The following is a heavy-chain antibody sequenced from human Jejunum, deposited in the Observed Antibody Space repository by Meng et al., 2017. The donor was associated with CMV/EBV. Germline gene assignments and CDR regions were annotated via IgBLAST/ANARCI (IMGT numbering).Heavy chain of an antibody. J-gene: IGHJ4*02. CDR3: ATDYRLGAGPN. CDR1: EFTFRNYG. Sequence: ATSEFTFRNYGLHWVRQAPGKGLEWVSSITSGSGYMFYADSVKGRFTISRDNAKKSLYLQMSSLTVADTAVYYCATDYRLGAGPNWGQGTLVTVSS. CDR2: ITSGSGYM. D-gene: IGHD6-25*01. V-gene: IGHV3-21*01.